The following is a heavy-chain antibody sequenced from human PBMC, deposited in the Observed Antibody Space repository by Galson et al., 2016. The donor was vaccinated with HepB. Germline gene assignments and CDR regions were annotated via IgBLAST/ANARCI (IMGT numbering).Heavy chain of an antibody. CDR2: LSEYGEI. J-gene: IGHJ5*01. D-gene: IGHD6-19*01. Sequence: SLRLSCAASGFSFSHYVMHWVRQAPGRGLEWVSVLSEYGEIHYADSVEGRFTISRDDSKNTLYLQMNSLRAEDTAVYYCAKKGVGAVPGNNWFDSMGQGTLVSVSS. CDR3: AKKGVGAVPGNNWFDS. CDR1: GFSFSHYV. V-gene: IGHV3-23*01.